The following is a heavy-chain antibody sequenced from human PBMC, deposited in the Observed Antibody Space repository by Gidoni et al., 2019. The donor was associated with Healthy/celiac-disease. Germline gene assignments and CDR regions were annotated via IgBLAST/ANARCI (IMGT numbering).Heavy chain of an antibody. V-gene: IGHV1-46*03. CDR3: ARDGHDCSGGSCYPRDYYYYGMDV. D-gene: IGHD2-15*01. Sequence: QVQLVQSGAEVKKPGASVKVSCKASGYTFTSYYMHWVRQAPGQGLEWMGILNPSGGSTSYAQKFQGRVTMTRDTSTSTVYMELSSLRSEDTAVYYCARDGHDCSGGSCYPRDYYYYGMDVWGQGTTVTVSS. J-gene: IGHJ6*02. CDR2: LNPSGGST. CDR1: GYTFTSYY.